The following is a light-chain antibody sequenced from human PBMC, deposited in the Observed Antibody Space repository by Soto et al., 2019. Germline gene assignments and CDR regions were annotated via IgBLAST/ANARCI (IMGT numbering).Light chain of an antibody. CDR3: EQYNNWPIT. V-gene: IGKV3-15*01. Sequence: EIVLTQSPGTLSLSPWETATLSCRASQYIGSNLAWYQQKPGQAPGLLIYGASTRATGIPARFSGFGSGTEFTLTISSLQSEDFAVYYCEQYNNWPITFGQGTRLEIK. CDR1: QYIGSN. CDR2: GAS. J-gene: IGKJ5*01.